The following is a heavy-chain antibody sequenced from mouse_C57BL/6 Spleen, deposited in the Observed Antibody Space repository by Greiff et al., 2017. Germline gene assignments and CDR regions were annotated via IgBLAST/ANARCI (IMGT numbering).Heavy chain of an antibody. J-gene: IGHJ1*03. D-gene: IGHD1-1*01. CDR2: IDPSDSYT. CDR1: GYTFTSYW. Sequence: QVQLKQPGAELVMPGASVKLSCKASGYTFTSYWMHWVKQRPGQGLEWIGEIDPSDSYTNYIQKFKGKSTLTVDKSSSTAYMQLSSLTSEDSAVYYCARSRGSSHWYFDVWGTGTTVTVSS. CDR3: ARSRGSSHWYFDV. V-gene: IGHV1-69*01.